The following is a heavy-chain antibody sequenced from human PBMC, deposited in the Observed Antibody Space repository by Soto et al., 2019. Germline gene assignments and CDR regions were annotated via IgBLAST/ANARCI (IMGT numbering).Heavy chain of an antibody. J-gene: IGHJ5*02. D-gene: IGHD3-22*01. CDR1: GFTFSNAW. CDR3: AKQAGYYYDSSGYYRFDP. V-gene: IGHV3-15*01. Sequence: GGSLRLSCAASGFTFSNAWMSWVRQAPGKGLEWVGRIKSKTDGGTTDYAAPVKGRFTISRDDSKNTLYLQMNSLKTEDTAVYYCAKQAGYYYDSSGYYRFDPWGQGTLVTVSS. CDR2: IKSKTDGGTT.